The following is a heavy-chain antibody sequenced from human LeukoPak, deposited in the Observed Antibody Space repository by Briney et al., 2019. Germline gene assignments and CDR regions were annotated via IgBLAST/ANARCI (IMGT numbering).Heavy chain of an antibody. J-gene: IGHJ5*02. CDR1: GGSFSGYY. CDR2: INPSGST. D-gene: IGHD3-10*01. CDR3: ARRGGLMVRGVIITGLSFDP. Sequence: SETLSLTCAVYGGSFSGYYWSWIRQPPGKGLERIGQINPSGSTNYNPSLKSRVTISVDTSKNQFSLKLSSVTAADTAVYYCARRGGLMVRGVIITGLSFDPWGQGTLVTVSS. V-gene: IGHV4-34*01.